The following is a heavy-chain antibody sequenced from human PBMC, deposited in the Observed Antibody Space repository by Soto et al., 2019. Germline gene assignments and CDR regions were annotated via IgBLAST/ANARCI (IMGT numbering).Heavy chain of an antibody. J-gene: IGHJ6*03. CDR3: ARGDGYCTNGVCPHYYYYYYMDV. V-gene: IGHV1-8*01. CDR2: MNPNSGNT. Sequence: ASVKVSCKASGYTFTSYDINWVRQATGQWLEWMGWMNPNSGNTGYAQKFQGRVTMTRNTSISTAYMELSSLRSEDTAVYYCARGDGYCTNGVCPHYYYYYYMDVWGKGTTVTVSS. CDR1: GYTFTSYD. D-gene: IGHD2-8*01.